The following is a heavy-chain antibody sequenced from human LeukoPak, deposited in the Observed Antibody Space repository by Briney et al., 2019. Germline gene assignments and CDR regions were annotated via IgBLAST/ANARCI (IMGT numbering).Heavy chain of an antibody. CDR1: GGSFSGDY. J-gene: IGHJ6*02. CDR2: INHSGST. CDR3: ARCYITGTTPYSLYYYYGMDV. V-gene: IGHV4-34*01. Sequence: PSETLSLTCAVYGGSFSGDYWSWIRQPPGKGLEWIGEINHSGSTNYNPSLKSRVTISVDTSKNQFSLKLSSVTAADTAVYYCARCYITGTTPYSLYYYYGMDVWGQGTTVTVSS. D-gene: IGHD1-7*01.